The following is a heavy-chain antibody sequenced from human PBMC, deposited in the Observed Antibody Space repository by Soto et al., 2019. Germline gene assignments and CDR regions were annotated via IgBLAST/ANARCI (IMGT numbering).Heavy chain of an antibody. V-gene: IGHV3-30*18. J-gene: IGHJ6*02. CDR3: AKDQATYYYYYYGMDV. Sequence: PGGSLRLSCAASGFTFDDYAMHWVRQAPGMGLEWVAIISYDGSNKDYADSVKGRFTISRDNSQNTLSLQMNSLRAEDTAVYYCAKDQATYYYYYYGMDVWGQGTTVTVSS. CDR1: GFTFDDYA. CDR2: ISYDGSNK.